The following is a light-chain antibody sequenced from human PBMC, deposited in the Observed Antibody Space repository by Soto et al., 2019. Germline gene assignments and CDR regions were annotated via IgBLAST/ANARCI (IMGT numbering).Light chain of an antibody. J-gene: IGLJ2*01. Sequence: QSALTQPPSESGSPGQSVTISCTGTSSDVGGYNYVSWYQQHPGKAPKLMIYEVSKRPSGVPDRFSGSKSGNTASLTVSGIQAEDEADYYCSSYAGSNVVFGGGTKLTVL. CDR3: SSYAGSNVV. V-gene: IGLV2-8*01. CDR2: EVS. CDR1: SSDVGGYNY.